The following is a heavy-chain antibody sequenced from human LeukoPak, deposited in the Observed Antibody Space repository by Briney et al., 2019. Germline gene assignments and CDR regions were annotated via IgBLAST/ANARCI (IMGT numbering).Heavy chain of an antibody. Sequence: SVKVSCKASGGTFSSYAISWVRQAPGQGLEWMGGIIPIFGTANYAQKFQGRVTITTDESTSTGYMELSSLRSEDTAVYYCAAGEEYSHAMGVWGKGTTVTVSS. V-gene: IGHV1-69*05. D-gene: IGHD5-18*01. J-gene: IGHJ6*03. CDR1: GGTFSSYA. CDR3: AAGEEYSHAMGV. CDR2: IIPIFGTA.